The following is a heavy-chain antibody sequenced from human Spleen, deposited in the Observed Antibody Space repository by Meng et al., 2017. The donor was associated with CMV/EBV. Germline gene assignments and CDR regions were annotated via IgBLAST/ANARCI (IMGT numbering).Heavy chain of an antibody. CDR1: GFTFSTYG. V-gene: IGHV3-33*01. CDR2: IWYDGNSK. D-gene: IGHD6-13*01. J-gene: IGHJ4*02. Sequence: GSLRLSCAASGFTFSTYGMHWVRQAPGKGLEWGAVIWYDGNSKYYADSVKGRFTISRDNSKNTLYLQMNSLRAEDTALYYCARGSYRSSWYPDYWGQGALVTVSS. CDR3: ARGSYRSSWYPDY.